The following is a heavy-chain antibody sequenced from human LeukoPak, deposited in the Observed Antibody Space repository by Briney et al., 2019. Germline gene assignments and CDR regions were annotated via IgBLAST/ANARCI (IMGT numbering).Heavy chain of an antibody. Sequence: EASVTVSFKVSGYTLTELSMHWVRQARGKGREWMGGFDPEDGETIYAQKFQGRVTMTEDTSTDTAYMELSSLRSEDTAVYYCATWWGSDGMDVWGQGTTVTVSS. CDR2: FDPEDGET. J-gene: IGHJ6*02. CDR3: ATWWGSDGMDV. V-gene: IGHV1-24*01. D-gene: IGHD2-15*01. CDR1: GYTLTELS.